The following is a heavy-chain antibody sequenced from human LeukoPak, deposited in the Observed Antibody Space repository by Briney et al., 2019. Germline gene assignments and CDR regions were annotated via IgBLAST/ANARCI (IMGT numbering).Heavy chain of an antibody. V-gene: IGHV1-58*02. CDR2: IVVGSGNT. D-gene: IGHD3-10*01. J-gene: IGHJ4*02. Sequence: SVKVSCKASGFTFTSSTIQWVRQARGQRLEWIGWIVVGSGNTNYAQKFQGRVTITADESTSTAYMELSSLRSEDTAVYYCARDPILVRGVITPGYWGQGTLVTVSS. CDR1: GFTFTSST. CDR3: ARDPILVRGVITPGY.